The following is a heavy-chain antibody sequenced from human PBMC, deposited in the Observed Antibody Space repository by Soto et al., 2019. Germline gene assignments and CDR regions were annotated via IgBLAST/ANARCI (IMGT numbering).Heavy chain of an antibody. CDR2: INPNSGGP. D-gene: IGHD3-16*01. CDR3: ATDPSFRYASDGFDP. CDR1: GYTFTGYY. Sequence: QVQLVQSGAEVKKPGASVKVSCKASGYTFTGYYMHWVRQAPGQGLEWMGWINPNSGGPNYAQKFQRRVTMTRDTSISTAYMELSRLRSDDTAVYYCATDPSFRYASDGFDPWGQGTLVTVSS. V-gene: IGHV1-2*02. J-gene: IGHJ5*02.